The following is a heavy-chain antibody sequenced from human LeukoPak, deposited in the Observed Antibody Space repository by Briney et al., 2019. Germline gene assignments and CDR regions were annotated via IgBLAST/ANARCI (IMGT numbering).Heavy chain of an antibody. CDR3: ARLGYYYDSSGYLDY. J-gene: IGHJ4*02. Sequence: ASVKVSCKASGYTFTNYYMHWVRQAPGQRLEWLGIINPSGGSTSYAQKFQGRVTMTRDTSISTAYMELSRLRSDDTAVYYCARLGYYYDSSGYLDYWGQGTLVTVSS. CDR2: INPSGGST. D-gene: IGHD3-22*01. V-gene: IGHV1-46*01. CDR1: GYTFTNYY.